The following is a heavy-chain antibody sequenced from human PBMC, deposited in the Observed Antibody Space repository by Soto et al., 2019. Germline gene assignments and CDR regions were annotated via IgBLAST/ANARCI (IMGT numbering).Heavy chain of an antibody. CDR2: INGDGSAT. J-gene: IGHJ4*02. V-gene: IGHV3-74*01. Sequence: EVQLVESGGGLVQPGGSLRLSCAASGFTFSGSCMHWVRQAPGKGLVWVTRINGDGSATNYADFVKGRFTISRDDAKNTLFLQMNCLRAEDTAVYYCARGIFGSGTADDYWGQGTLGTVSS. D-gene: IGHD3-10*01. CDR1: GFTFSGSC. CDR3: ARGIFGSGTADDY.